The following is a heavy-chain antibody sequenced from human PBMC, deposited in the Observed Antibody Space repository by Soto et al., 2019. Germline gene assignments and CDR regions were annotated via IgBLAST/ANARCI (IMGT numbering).Heavy chain of an antibody. CDR3: ARHGYDTSGYYPDWFDP. D-gene: IGHD3-22*01. J-gene: IGHJ5*02. V-gene: IGHV4-39*01. CDR2: IYYTGPT. Sequence: SETLSLTCTVSGGSISSRSYYWGWIRQPPGKGLEWIGSIYYTGPTYDNPSLKSRVTISVDTSKNQFSLKLSSVIAADTAVYYCARHGYDTSGYYPDWFDPWGQGILVTVS. CDR1: GGSISSRSYY.